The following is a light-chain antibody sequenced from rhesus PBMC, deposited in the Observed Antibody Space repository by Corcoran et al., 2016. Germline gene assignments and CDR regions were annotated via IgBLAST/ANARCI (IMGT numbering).Light chain of an antibody. J-gene: IGKJ2*01. CDR2: GAS. Sequence: EIVMTQSPATLALSPGERATLSCRASQSVSSYLAWYQQKPGQDPRRLIYGASGRATGSPDSVSGSGSGTEFTLTISSLEPEDVGVYFCLQSSNWPYSFGQGTKVEIK. CDR1: QSVSSY. V-gene: IGKV3-24*04. CDR3: LQSSNWPYS.